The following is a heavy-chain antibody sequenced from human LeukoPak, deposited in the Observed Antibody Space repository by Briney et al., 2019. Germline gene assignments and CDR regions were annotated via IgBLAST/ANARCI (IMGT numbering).Heavy chain of an antibody. Sequence: PSETLSLTCSVSGRSISSYYGSWLRQPAGKGREWIGRIYTSGISNYNRSLQSRVTMSVDTSQTQFSLPLSSVIAEDTAVYSCARGVVVVAAPHAYYYYMDAWGKGTTVTVSS. CDR3: ARGVVVVAAPHAYYYYMDA. V-gene: IGHV4-4*07. CDR2: IYTSGIS. D-gene: IGHD2-15*01. CDR1: GRSISSYY. J-gene: IGHJ6*03.